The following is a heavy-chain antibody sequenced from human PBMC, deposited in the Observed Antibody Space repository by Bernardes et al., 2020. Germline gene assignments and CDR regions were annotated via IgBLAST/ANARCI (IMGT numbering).Heavy chain of an antibody. CDR3: AKYRYYYDSSGYLN. J-gene: IGHJ4*02. CDR2: IIPIFGTA. V-gene: IGHV1-69*06. Sequence: SVKVSCKASGGTFSSYAISWVRQAPGQGLEWMGGIIPIFGTANYAQKFQGRVTITADKSTSTAYMELSSLRSEDTAVYYCAKYRYYYDSSGYLNWGQGTLVTVSS. CDR1: GGTFSSYA. D-gene: IGHD3-22*01.